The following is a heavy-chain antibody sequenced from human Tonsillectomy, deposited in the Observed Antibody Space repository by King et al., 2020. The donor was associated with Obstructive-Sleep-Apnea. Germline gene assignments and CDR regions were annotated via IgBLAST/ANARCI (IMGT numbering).Heavy chain of an antibody. D-gene: IGHD6-13*01. CDR2: ISYDGSDK. Sequence: VQLVESGGGVVQPGRSLRLSCAASGFTFRSYGMHWVRQAPGKGLEWVAVISYDGSDKYYADSVKGRFTMSRANSKNTLYLQMNSLRGEDTAVYYCATSWDVGSSYYYFDFWGQGTLVTVSS. V-gene: IGHV3-30-3*01. CDR3: ATSWDVGSSYYYFDF. J-gene: IGHJ4*02. CDR1: GFTFRSYG.